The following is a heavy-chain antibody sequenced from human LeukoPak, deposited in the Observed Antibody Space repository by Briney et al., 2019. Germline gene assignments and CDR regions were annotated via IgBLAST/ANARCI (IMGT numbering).Heavy chain of an antibody. CDR3: GRNLGSGSDH. D-gene: IGHD3-10*01. J-gene: IGHJ4*02. V-gene: IGHV4-59*02. CDR2: THYRGDI. CDR1: GASVSSDY. Sequence: SSETLSLTCSVSGASVSSDYWNWLRQSPGRGLEWIGYTHYRGDINYNPSLKSRLTMSVDASSNQVSLKLSSVTAADAAVYYCGRNLGSGSDHWGQGTLVTVSS.